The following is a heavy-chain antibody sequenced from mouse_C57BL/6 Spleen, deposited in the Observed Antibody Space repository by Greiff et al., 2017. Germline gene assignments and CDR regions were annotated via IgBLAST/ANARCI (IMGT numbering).Heavy chain of an antibody. CDR1: GFTFSSYG. CDR3: ARLGMVTCDY. V-gene: IGHV5-6*01. J-gene: IGHJ2*01. CDR2: ISSGGSYT. Sequence: EVKVVESGGDLVKPGGSLKLSCAASGFTFSSYGMSCVRQTPDKRLEGVATISSGGSYTYYPDRVKGRFPISRDNAKHTLYLQMSSLKSEDTAMYYCARLGMVTCDYWGQGTTRTVSS. D-gene: IGHD2-10*02.